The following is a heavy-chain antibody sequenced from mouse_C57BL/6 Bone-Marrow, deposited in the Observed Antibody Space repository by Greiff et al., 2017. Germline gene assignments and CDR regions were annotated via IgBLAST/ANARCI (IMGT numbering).Heavy chain of an antibody. D-gene: IGHD1-1*01. J-gene: IGHJ4*01. CDR2: IDPSDSET. CDR3: AGDGGRSYGARDY. V-gene: IGHV1-52*01. Sequence: QVQLQQPGAELVRPGSSVKLSCKASGYTFTSYWMHWVKQRPIQGLEWIGNIDPSDSETHYTPQFKDQATLTVDKSSITAYMQLSSLTSEDSAVYYGAGDGGRSYGARDYWGQGTSVTVSS. CDR1: GYTFTSYW.